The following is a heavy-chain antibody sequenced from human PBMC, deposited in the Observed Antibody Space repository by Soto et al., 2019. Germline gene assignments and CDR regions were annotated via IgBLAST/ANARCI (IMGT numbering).Heavy chain of an antibody. J-gene: IGHJ5*02. V-gene: IGHV1-69*04. Sequence: GASVKVSCKASGGTFSSYTISWVRQAPGQGLEWMGRIIPILGIANYAQKFQGRVTITADKSTSTAYMELSSLRSEDTAVYYCARDLGYCSGGSCPNWFDPWGQGTLVTSPQ. D-gene: IGHD2-15*01. CDR1: GGTFSSYT. CDR2: IIPILGIA. CDR3: ARDLGYCSGGSCPNWFDP.